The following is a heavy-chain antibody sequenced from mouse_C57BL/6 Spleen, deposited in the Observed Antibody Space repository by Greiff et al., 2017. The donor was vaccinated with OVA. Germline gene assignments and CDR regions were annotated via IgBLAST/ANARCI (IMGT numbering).Heavy chain of an antibody. Sequence: QVTLKESGAELVKPGASVKISCKASGYAFSSYWMNWVKQRPGKGLEWIGQIYPGDGDTNYNGKFKGKATLTADKSSSTAYMQLSSLTSEDSAVYFCAREGNCAYAMDYWGQGTSVTVSS. V-gene: IGHV1-80*01. J-gene: IGHJ4*01. CDR3: AREGNCAYAMDY. CDR1: GYAFSSYW. D-gene: IGHD2-1*01. CDR2: IYPGDGDT.